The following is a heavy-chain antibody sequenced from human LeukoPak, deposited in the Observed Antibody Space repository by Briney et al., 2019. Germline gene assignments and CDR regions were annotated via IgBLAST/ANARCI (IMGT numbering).Heavy chain of an antibody. CDR1: GYTFTGYY. J-gene: IGHJ6*03. CDR2: INPNSGGT. V-gene: IGHV1-2*02. Sequence: GASVKVSCKASGYTFTGYYMHWVRQAPGQGLEWMGWINPNSGGTNYAQKFQGRVTMTRDTSTSTAYMELGRLRSDDTAVYYCAQSGSLDYYYMDVWGKGTTVTISS. CDR3: AQSGSLDYYYMDV. D-gene: IGHD1-26*01.